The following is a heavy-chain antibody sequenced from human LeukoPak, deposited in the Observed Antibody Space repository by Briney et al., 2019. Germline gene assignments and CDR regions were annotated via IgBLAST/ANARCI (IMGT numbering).Heavy chain of an antibody. CDR1: GYTFTGYY. V-gene: IGHV1-2*02. J-gene: IGHJ4*02. D-gene: IGHD5-18*01. CDR2: INPDSGGT. Sequence: GASVKVSCKASGYTFTGYYMHWVRQAPGQGLEWMGWINPDSGGTNYAQKFQGRVTMTRDTSISTAYMELSRLRSDDTAVYYCARVSVGYSYRCDYWGQGTLVTVSS. CDR3: ARVSVGYSYRCDY.